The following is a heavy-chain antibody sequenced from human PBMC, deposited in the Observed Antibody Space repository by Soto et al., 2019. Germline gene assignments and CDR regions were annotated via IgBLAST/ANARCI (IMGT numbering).Heavy chain of an antibody. Sequence: EVQLVESGGGLVQPGGSLRLSCAASGFTFRSFWMHWVRQAPGKGLVGVSRINSDGSRTGYADSVKGRFTISRDNAKNTLYLQMNSLRAEDTAVYYCARDLTALRFRYGMDVWGQGTTVTVSS. V-gene: IGHV3-74*01. CDR1: GFTFRSFW. CDR2: INSDGSRT. J-gene: IGHJ6*02. CDR3: ARDLTALRFRYGMDV. D-gene: IGHD3-3*01.